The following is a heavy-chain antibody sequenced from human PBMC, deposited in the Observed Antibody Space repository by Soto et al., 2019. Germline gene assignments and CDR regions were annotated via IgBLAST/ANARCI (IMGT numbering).Heavy chain of an antibody. CDR2: IIDSGGST. V-gene: IGHV3-23*01. CDR3: AKGRSYYYYGVDV. Sequence: PGGSLRLSCAASGFTFSSYAMHWVRQAPGKGLEWVSDIIDSGGSTYYADSVKGRFTISRDNSKSTLYLQMNSLRAEDTALYYCAKGRSYYYYGVDVWGQGTTVTVSS. CDR1: GFTFSSYA. J-gene: IGHJ6*02.